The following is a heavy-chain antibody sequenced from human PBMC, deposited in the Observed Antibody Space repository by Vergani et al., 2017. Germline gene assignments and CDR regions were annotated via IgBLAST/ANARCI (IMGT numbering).Heavy chain of an antibody. D-gene: IGHD2-15*01. V-gene: IGHV3-43*01. Sequence: EVQLVESGGVVVQPGGSLRLSCAASGFTFDDYTMHWVRQAPGKGLEWVSLISWDGGSTYYADSVKGRFTISRDNSKNSLYLQMNSLRTEDTALYYCAKELLGYCSGGSCFSLGYWGQGTLVTVSS. CDR3: AKELLGYCSGGSCFSLGY. CDR1: GFTFDDYT. CDR2: ISWDGGST. J-gene: IGHJ4*02.